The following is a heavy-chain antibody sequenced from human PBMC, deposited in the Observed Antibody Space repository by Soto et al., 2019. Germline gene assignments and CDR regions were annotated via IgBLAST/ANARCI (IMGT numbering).Heavy chain of an antibody. CDR1: GDSTNNTYW. J-gene: IGHJ6*02. V-gene: IGHV4-4*02. Sequence: PSETLPLTGFVSGDSTNNTYWWSWVRQAPEKGLQWIGEIYHTGCRSYMPSLRGRITLSVDTSKNQFSLKLTSVTAGDTAVYYCARDGVGCSGGSCYAFFGMDVWGQGTTVTVSS. CDR2: IYHTGCR. CDR3: ARDGVGCSGGSCYAFFGMDV. D-gene: IGHD2-15*01.